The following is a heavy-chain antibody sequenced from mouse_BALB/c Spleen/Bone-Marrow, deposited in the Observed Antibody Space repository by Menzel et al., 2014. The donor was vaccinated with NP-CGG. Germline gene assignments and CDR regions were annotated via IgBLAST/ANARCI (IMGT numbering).Heavy chain of an antibody. CDR2: IRNKANGYTT. V-gene: IGHV7-3*02. CDR3: ARDDYYAMDY. CDR1: GFTFTDYY. J-gene: IGHJ4*01. Sequence: VKVVESGGGLVQPGGSLRLSCATSGFTFTDYYMSWVRQPPGKALEWLGFIRNKANGYTTEYSASVKGRFTISRDNSQSILYLQMNTLRAEDSATYYCARDDYYAMDYWGQGTSVTVSS.